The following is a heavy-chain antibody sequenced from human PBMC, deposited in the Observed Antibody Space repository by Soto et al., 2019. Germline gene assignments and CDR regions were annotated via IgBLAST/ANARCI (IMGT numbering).Heavy chain of an antibody. J-gene: IGHJ3*01. V-gene: IGHV3-48*04. CDR1: GFTFSSYS. CDR2: ISSSSSTI. D-gene: IGHD3-10*01. CDR3: ASTWVHAFDV. Sequence: GGSLRLSCAASGFTFSSYSMNWVRQAPGKGLEWVSYISSSSSTIYYADSVKGRFTISRNNAKNSLYLQMNSLRAEEKAVYYCASTWVHAFDVWGQGTMVTVSS.